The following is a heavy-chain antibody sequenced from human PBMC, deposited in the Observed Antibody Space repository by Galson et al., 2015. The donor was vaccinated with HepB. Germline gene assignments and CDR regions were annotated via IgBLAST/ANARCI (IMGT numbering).Heavy chain of an antibody. CDR1: GSTLSNYG. CDR2: IIPIFGTT. Sequence: SVKVSCKASGSTLSNYGINWVRQAPGQGLEWMGGIIPIFGTTNYAQKFQGRVTLIADKSTSTAYMELSSLTSEDTAVYFCARAVPESFDFWSGYSHFDSWGQGTAVTVSS. CDR3: ARAVPESFDFWSGYSHFDS. V-gene: IGHV1-69*06. D-gene: IGHD3-3*01. J-gene: IGHJ4*02.